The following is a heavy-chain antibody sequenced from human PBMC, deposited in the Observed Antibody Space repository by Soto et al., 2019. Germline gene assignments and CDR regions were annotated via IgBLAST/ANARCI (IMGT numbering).Heavy chain of an antibody. CDR2: VSHSGNT. V-gene: IGHV4-59*06. D-gene: IGHD3-16*01. J-gene: IGHJ4*02. CDR3: GRSHGGY. Sequence: SETPSLTCAVGRGSFCTYYCSWTRQPPGKGLEWIGLVSHSGNTYYNPSLESRVMISLDTSTNQFSLKLGSVTAADTAVYYCGRSHGGYWGQGTLVTVSS. CDR1: RGSFCTYY.